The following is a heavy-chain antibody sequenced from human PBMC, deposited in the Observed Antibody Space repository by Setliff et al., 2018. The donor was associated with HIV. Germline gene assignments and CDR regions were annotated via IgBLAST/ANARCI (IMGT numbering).Heavy chain of an antibody. J-gene: IGHJ6*03. CDR3: AGDTMAKAGTTPFAYYYYMDV. D-gene: IGHD3-10*01. CDR1: GYAFTGYY. CDR2: INTNNGGT. V-gene: IGHV1-2*06. Sequence: GASVKVSCKASGYAFTGYYLHWVRQAPGQGLEWMGRINTNNGGTNYAQRFQGRVTMTWDTSIRPAYVELSRLGIDDPAVYYSAGDTMAKAGTTPFAYYYYMDVWGNGTTVTVSS.